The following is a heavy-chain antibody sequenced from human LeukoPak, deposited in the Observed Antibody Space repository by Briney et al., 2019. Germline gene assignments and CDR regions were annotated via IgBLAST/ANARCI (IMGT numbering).Heavy chain of an antibody. CDR3: ARDGGVGVVVVPAADYFDY. CDR2: ISYDGSNK. CDR1: GFTFSSYA. D-gene: IGHD2-2*01. V-gene: IGHV3-30*01. Sequence: GRSLRLSCAASGFTFSSYAMHWDRQAPGKGLEWVAVISYDGSNKYYADSVKGRFTISRDNSKNTLYLQMNSLRAEDTAVYYCARDGGVGVVVVPAADYFDYWGQGTLVTVSS. J-gene: IGHJ4*02.